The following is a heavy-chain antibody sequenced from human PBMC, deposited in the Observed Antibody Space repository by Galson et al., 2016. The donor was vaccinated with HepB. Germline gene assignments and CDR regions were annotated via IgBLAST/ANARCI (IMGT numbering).Heavy chain of an antibody. Sequence: SLRLSCAVSGFPFIHAWMSWVRQAPGKGLEWVGRIKSKGGGGTIDYAAPVKGRFTISRDDSKNMLYLQMNSLRSEDTAVYYCARDWSYYYYYGMDVWGQGTTVTVSS. CDR2: IKSKGGGGTI. CDR3: ARDWSYYYYYGMDV. V-gene: IGHV3-15*01. J-gene: IGHJ6*02. CDR1: GFPFIHAW. D-gene: IGHD3-3*01.